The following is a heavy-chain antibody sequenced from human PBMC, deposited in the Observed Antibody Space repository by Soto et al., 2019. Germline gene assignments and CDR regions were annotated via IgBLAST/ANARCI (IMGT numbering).Heavy chain of an antibody. Sequence: SETLSLTCTVSSGSISSGGYSWSWIRQPPGKGLEWIGYIYHSGSTYYNPSLKSRVTISVDTSKNQFSLELTSLTAADTAVYYCARGYLPGGNTFYFDYWGQGALVTVS. CDR3: ARGYLPGGNTFYFDY. J-gene: IGHJ4*02. CDR1: SGSISSGGYS. D-gene: IGHD2-15*01. V-gene: IGHV4-30-2*01. CDR2: IYHSGST.